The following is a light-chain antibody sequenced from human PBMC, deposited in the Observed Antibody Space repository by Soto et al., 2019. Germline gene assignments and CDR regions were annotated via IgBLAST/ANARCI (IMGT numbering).Light chain of an antibody. J-gene: IGLJ2*01. Sequence: QPVLTQSPSASASLGASVKLTCTLSSRHSSYAIAWHQQQPEKGPRYLMKLNSDGSHSKGDGIPDRFSGSSSGAERYLTISCLQSEDEADYYCQTWGTGTVVFGGGTKLTVL. V-gene: IGLV4-69*01. CDR2: LNSDGSH. CDR3: QTWGTGTVV. CDR1: SRHSSYA.